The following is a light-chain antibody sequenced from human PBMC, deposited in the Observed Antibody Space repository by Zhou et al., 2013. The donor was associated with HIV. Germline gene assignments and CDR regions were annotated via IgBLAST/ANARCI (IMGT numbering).Light chain of an antibody. J-gene: IGKJ3*01. V-gene: IGKV1-33*01. Sequence: DIQMTQSPSSLSASVGDRVTISCRASQSISSHLNWYQQKPGKAPKLLIYEGSKLETGVPSRFSGSGSGTDFTFTISSLQPEDIAVYYCQQHDSLPLTFGPGTKVEIK. CDR1: QSISSH. CDR2: EGS. CDR3: QQHDSLPLT.